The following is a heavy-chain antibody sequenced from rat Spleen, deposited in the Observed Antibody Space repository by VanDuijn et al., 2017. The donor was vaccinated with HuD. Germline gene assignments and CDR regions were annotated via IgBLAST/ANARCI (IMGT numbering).Heavy chain of an antibody. CDR3: ARPDYSRFDY. Sequence: EVQLVESDGGLVQPGRSLKLSCAASGFTFSDYYMAWVRQAPTKGLEWVASISNGGGNTYYRDSVKGRFTISRDNAKSTLYLQMDSLRSEDTATYYCARPDYSRFDYWGQGVMVTVSS. CDR2: ISNGGGNT. CDR1: GFTFSDYY. D-gene: IGHD1-2*01. V-gene: IGHV5-25*01. J-gene: IGHJ2*01.